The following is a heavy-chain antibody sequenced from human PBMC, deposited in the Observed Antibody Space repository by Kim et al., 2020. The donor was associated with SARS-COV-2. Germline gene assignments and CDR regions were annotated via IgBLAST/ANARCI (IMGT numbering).Heavy chain of an antibody. CDR1: GFTFSSYA. CDR2: IYSGGSST. J-gene: IGHJ4*02. D-gene: IGHD5-12*01. CDR3: AYGRGYSGY. Sequence: GGSLRLSCAASGFTFSSYAMSWVRQAPGKGLEWVSVIYSGGSSTYYADSVKGRFTISRDNSKNTLYLQMNSLRAEDTAVYYCAYGRGYSGYWGQGTLVTVSS. V-gene: IGHV3-23*03.